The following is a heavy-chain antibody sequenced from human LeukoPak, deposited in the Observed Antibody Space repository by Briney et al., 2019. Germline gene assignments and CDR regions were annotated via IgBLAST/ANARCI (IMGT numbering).Heavy chain of an antibody. D-gene: IGHD4-17*01. CDR1: GYSISSGYF. J-gene: IGHJ6*03. Sequence: SETLSLTCSVSGYSISSGYFWGWIRQPAGKGLEWIGRIYTSGSTNYNPSLKSRVTMSVDTSKNQFSLKLSSVTAADTAVYYCAREAATVTAYYYHYYMDVWGKGTTVTIPS. CDR2: IYTSGST. CDR3: AREAATVTAYYYHYYMDV. V-gene: IGHV4-4*07.